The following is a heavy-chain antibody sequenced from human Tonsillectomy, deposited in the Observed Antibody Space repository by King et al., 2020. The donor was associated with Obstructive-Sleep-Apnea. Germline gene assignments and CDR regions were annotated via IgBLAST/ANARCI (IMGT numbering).Heavy chain of an antibody. Sequence: QLQESGPGLVKPSETLSLTCTVSGGSITNYYWIWIRQPPGKGLEWIGHIHYSGGTNYNPSLKSRVTISGDTSKSQFSLTLRSVTAADTAVYYCASQVRGDSYNYYYYYGLDVWGQGTTVTVSS. J-gene: IGHJ6*02. CDR3: ASQVRGDSYNYYYYYGLDV. V-gene: IGHV4-59*08. CDR2: IHYSGGT. CDR1: GGSITNYY. D-gene: IGHD5-24*01.